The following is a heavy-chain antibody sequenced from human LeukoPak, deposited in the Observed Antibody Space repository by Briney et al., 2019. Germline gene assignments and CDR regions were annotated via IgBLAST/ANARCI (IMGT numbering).Heavy chain of an antibody. J-gene: IGHJ4*02. D-gene: IGHD3-10*01. Sequence: ASVKVSCKASGYTFSSYDINWVRQATGQGLEWMGWVNPNSGNTGYAQKFQGRVTMTRNTSISTAYMELSSLRSEDTAVYYCARGLGSKYDSGSWWGQGTLVTVSS. CDR1: GYTFSSYD. V-gene: IGHV1-8*01. CDR2: VNPNSGNT. CDR3: ARGLGSKYDSGSW.